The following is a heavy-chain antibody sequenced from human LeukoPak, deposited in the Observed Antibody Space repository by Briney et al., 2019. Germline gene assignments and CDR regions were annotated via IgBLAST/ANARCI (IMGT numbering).Heavy chain of an antibody. D-gene: IGHD1-26*01. CDR3: AKLGVVGATHFDY. Sequence: GGSLRLSCAASGFTFSSYGMHWVRQAPGKGLKWLAVISYDGSNKYYADSVKGRFTISRDNSKNTLYLQMNSLRAEDTAVYYCAKLGVVGATHFDYWGQGTLVTVSS. J-gene: IGHJ4*02. V-gene: IGHV3-30*18. CDR2: ISYDGSNK. CDR1: GFTFSSYG.